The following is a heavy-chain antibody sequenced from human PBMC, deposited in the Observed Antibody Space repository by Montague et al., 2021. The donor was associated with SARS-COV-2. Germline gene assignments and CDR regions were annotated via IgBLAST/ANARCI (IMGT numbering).Heavy chain of an antibody. D-gene: IGHD6-19*01. Sequence: SLRLSCAASGFIFSNYAMTWVRQAPGKGLEWVSTMSGSGVRRDYADSVKGRFTISRDSSKNTLYLRMNSLRVEDTAVYYCAKDTATIRIAVALMDVWGQGTTVIVSS. V-gene: IGHV3-23*01. J-gene: IGHJ6*02. CDR2: MSGSGVRR. CDR1: GFIFSNYA. CDR3: AKDTATIRIAVALMDV.